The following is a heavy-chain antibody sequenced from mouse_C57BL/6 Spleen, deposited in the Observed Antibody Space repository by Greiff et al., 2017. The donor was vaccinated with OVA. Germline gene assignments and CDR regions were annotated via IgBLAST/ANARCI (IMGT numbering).Heavy chain of an antibody. J-gene: IGHJ1*03. CDR3: ARTAGTGYFDV. V-gene: IGHV1-64*01. CDR1: GYTFTSYW. CDR2: IHPNSGST. Sequence: VQLQQSGAELVKPGASVKLSCKASGYTFTSYWMHWVKQRPGQGLEWIGMIHPNSGSTNYNEKFKSKATLTVDKSSSTAYMQLSSLTSEDSAVYYCARTAGTGYFDVWGTGTTVTVSS. D-gene: IGHD4-1*01.